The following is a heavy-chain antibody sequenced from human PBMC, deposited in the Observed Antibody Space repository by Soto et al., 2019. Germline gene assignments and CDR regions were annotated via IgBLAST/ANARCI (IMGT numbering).Heavy chain of an antibody. Sequence: SETLSLTCTVSGYSISSGYYWGWIRQPPGKGLEWIGSIYHSGSTYYNPSLKSRVTISVDTSKNQFSLKLSSVTAADTAVYYCARNRTNWGAEFDYWGQGTLVTVSS. J-gene: IGHJ4*02. CDR1: GYSISSGYY. D-gene: IGHD7-27*01. V-gene: IGHV4-38-2*02. CDR2: IYHSGST. CDR3: ARNRTNWGAEFDY.